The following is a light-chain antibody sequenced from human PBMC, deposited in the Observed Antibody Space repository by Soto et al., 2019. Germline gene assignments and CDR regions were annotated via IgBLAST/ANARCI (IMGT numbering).Light chain of an antibody. V-gene: IGKV3-15*01. Sequence: EIVMTQSPATLSVSPGERATLSCRASQSVNSNLAWYQQKPGQAPRLLLYGASTRATGIPGRCSGSGSGTEFTLTISSLQSEDFAVYYCQQYNDWPPLTFGGGTKVEIK. J-gene: IGKJ4*01. CDR1: QSVNSN. CDR2: GAS. CDR3: QQYNDWPPLT.